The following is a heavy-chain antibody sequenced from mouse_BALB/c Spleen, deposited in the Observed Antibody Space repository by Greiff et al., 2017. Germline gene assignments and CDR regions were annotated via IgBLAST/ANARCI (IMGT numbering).Heavy chain of an antibody. CDR1: GFTFTDYY. CDR2: IRNKANGYTT. D-gene: IGHD2-4*01. CDR3: ARGRDYARYAMDY. J-gene: IGHJ4*01. V-gene: IGHV7-3*02. Sequence: EVQGVESGGGLVQPGGSLRLSCATSGFTFTDYYMSWVRQPPGKALEWLGFIRNKANGYTTEYSASVKGPFTISRDNSQSILYLQMNTLRAEDSATYYCARGRDYARYAMDYWGQGTSVTVSS.